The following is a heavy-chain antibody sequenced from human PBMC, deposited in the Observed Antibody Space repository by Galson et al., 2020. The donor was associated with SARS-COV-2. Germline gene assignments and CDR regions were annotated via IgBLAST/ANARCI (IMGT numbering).Heavy chain of an antibody. J-gene: IGHJ6*02. CDR2: TWYRSKWYN. V-gene: IGHV6-1*01. D-gene: IGHD2-2*01. CDR3: ARATSTSTGRGMDV. Sequence: SQTISLTCAISGDSVSSNSAAWNWIRQSPSRGLEWLGRTWYRSKWYNDYAVSVKSRITINPDTSKNQVSLQLNSVTPEDTAVYYCARATSTSTGRGMDVWGQGTTVTVSS. CDR1: GDSVSSNSAA.